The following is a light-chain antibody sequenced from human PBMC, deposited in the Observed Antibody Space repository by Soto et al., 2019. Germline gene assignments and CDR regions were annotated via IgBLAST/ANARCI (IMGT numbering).Light chain of an antibody. CDR3: QQYGTSWT. Sequence: EIVLTQSPGTLSLSPGEGATLSCRASYSVSANYLAWYQQKPGQAPRLLISGASSRATGISDRFSGSGSGTDFTLTISRLEPEDFAVYYCQQYGTSWTFGQGTKVELK. CDR2: GAS. CDR1: YSVSANY. J-gene: IGKJ1*01. V-gene: IGKV3-20*01.